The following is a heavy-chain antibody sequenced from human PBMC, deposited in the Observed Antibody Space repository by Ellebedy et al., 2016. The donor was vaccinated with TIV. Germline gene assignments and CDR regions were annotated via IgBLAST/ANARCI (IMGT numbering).Heavy chain of an antibody. CDR3: ARKYYFGSSRYYYYGMDV. J-gene: IGHJ6*02. CDR2: IKQDESEK. Sequence: PGGSLRLSCAASGFTFSSTYWMSWVRQAPGKGLEWVANIKQDESEKYYVDSVKGRFSISTDNAKNSVYLQMNSLRAEDTAVYYCARKYYFGSSRYYYYGMDVWGQGTTVTVSS. CDR1: GFTFSSTYW. D-gene: IGHD3-10*01. V-gene: IGHV3-7*03.